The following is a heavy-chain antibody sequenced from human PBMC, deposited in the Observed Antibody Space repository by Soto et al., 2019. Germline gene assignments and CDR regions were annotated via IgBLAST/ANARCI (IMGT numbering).Heavy chain of an antibody. J-gene: IGHJ5*02. V-gene: IGHV1-3*01. CDR3: ARVGNSSGYYSVNRFDP. CDR2: INAGNGNT. D-gene: IGHD3-22*01. Sequence: ASVKVSCKASGYTFATYAMHWVRQAPGQRLEWMGWINAGNGNTKYSQKFQGRVTITRDTSASTAYMELSSLRSEDTAVYYCARVGNSSGYYSVNRFDPWGQGTLVTVSS. CDR1: GYTFATYA.